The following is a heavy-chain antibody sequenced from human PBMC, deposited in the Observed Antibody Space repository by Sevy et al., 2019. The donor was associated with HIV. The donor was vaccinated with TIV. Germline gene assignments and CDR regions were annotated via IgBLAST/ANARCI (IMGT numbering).Heavy chain of an antibody. J-gene: IGHJ4*02. V-gene: IGHV4-39*01. CDR1: GGSMTSGSYY. CDR3: ARIHGSCADY. D-gene: IGHD3-10*01. Sequence: SGILSLTCTVSGGSMTSGSYYWGWIRQPPGKGPEWIGTIHSGGSTYYNPSLWRQVTMCVDTSNNQFSLKLTSVTIADTAVYYCARIHGSCADYWGQGTLVTVSS. CDR2: IHSGGST.